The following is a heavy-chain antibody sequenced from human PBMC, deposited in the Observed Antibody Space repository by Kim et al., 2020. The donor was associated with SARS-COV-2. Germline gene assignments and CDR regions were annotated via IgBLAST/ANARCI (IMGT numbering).Heavy chain of an antibody. D-gene: IGHD4-17*01. V-gene: IGHV6-1*01. J-gene: IGHJ4*02. CDR3: ARERDYGGNSADFDY. Sequence: SVRGRLTNNPDTSKDQFSLQLNSVTPEDTAVYYCARERDYGGNSADFDYWGQGTLVTVSS.